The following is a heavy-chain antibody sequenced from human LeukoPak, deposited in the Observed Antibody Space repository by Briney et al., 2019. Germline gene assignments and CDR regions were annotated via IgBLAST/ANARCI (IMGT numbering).Heavy chain of an antibody. Sequence: SETLSLTCTVSGGSISSSTYYWGWIRQSPGKGLEWIGSVHYSGGSYYNPSLKSRVTMSVDTSKNQFSLKLSSVTAADTAVYYCASTPNYYDSSQGGYWGQGTLVTVSS. CDR3: ASTPNYYDSSQGGY. V-gene: IGHV4-39*07. CDR1: GGSISSSTYY. D-gene: IGHD3-22*01. CDR2: VHYSGGS. J-gene: IGHJ4*02.